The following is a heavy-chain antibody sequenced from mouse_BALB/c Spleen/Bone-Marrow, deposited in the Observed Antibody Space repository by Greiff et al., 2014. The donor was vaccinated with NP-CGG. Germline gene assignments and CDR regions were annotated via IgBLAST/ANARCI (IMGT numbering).Heavy chain of an antibody. CDR3: ARITTATGAMDY. Sequence: QVQLQQPGPGPVAPSQSLSITCTVSGFSLTSYGVHWVRQPPGKGLEWLGVIWADGSTNYNSALMSRLSIRKDNSKSQVFLKMNSLQTDDTAMYYCARITTATGAMDYWGQGTSGTVSS. J-gene: IGHJ4*01. CDR2: IWADGST. CDR1: GFSLTSYG. V-gene: IGHV2-9*02. D-gene: IGHD1-2*01.